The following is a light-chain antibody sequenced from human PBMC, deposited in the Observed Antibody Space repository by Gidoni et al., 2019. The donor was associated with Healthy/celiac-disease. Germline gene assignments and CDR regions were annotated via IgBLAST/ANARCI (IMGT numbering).Light chain of an antibody. V-gene: IGKV3-15*01. CDR3: QQYNNWPRT. CDR1: QSVSSN. CDR2: GAS. J-gene: IGKJ1*01. Sequence: EIVMTQSPATLSVSPGERATRSCRASQSVSSNLAWYQQKPGQAPRLHIYGASTRATGIPARFSGSGSGTEFTLTISSLQSEDFAVYYCQQYNNWPRTFGQGTKVEIK.